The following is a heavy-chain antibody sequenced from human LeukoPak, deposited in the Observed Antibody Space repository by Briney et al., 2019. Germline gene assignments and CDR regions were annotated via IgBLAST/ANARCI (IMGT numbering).Heavy chain of an antibody. D-gene: IGHD6-19*01. CDR1: GFTFSSYW. V-gene: IGHV3-21*01. CDR2: ISSSSSYI. Sequence: GGSLRLSCAASGFTFSSYWMSWVRQAPGKGLEWVSSISSSSSYIYYADSVKGRFTISRDNAKNSLYLQMNSLRAEDTAVYYCARDGISIAVGDYWGQGTLVTVSS. CDR3: ARDGISIAVGDY. J-gene: IGHJ4*02.